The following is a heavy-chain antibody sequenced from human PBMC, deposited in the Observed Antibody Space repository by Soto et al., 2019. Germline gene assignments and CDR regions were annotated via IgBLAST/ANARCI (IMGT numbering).Heavy chain of an antibody. CDR2: IIPIFGTA. CDR3: AGGLVVFAVLSGCFDP. V-gene: IGHV1-69*01. Sequence: QVQLVQSGAEVKKPGSSLKVSCTASGGTFSSYAISWVRQAPGQGLEWMGGIIPIFGTANYAQKVQGRVKITADESTSPVYMELSSLRSEDTAVYYCAGGLVVFAVLSGCFDPWGQGTLVTVSS. J-gene: IGHJ5*02. CDR1: GGTFSSYA. D-gene: IGHD2-15*01.